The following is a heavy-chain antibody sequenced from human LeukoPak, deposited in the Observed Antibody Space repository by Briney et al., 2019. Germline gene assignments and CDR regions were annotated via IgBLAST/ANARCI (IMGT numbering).Heavy chain of an antibody. D-gene: IGHD3-9*01. Sequence: PGGSLRLSCAASGLTFSSYAMHWVRQAPGKGLEWVAVISYDGSNKYYADSVKGRFTISRDNSKNTLYLQMNSLRAEDTAVYYCARTMLRYFDWLAPFAPWGQGTLVTVSS. V-gene: IGHV3-30-3*01. J-gene: IGHJ5*02. CDR1: GLTFSSYA. CDR3: ARTMLRYFDWLAPFAP. CDR2: ISYDGSNK.